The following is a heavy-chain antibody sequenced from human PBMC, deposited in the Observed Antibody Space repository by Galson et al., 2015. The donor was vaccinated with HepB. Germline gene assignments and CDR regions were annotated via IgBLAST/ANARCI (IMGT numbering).Heavy chain of an antibody. CDR3: ARRSERITMGWNHGMDV. Sequence: SLRLSCAAFGFTFDSYEMNWVRQAPGKGPEWVSYISSDGSTIYYADSVKGRFTISRDNAKNSLYLQINSLRAEDTAVYYCARRSERITMGWNHGMDVWGQGTTVTVSS. J-gene: IGHJ6*02. CDR1: GFTFDSYE. CDR2: ISSDGSTI. V-gene: IGHV3-48*03. D-gene: IGHD3-10*01.